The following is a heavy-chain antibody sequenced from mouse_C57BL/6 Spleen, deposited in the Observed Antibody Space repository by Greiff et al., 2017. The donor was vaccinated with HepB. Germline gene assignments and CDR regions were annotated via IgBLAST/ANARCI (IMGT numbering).Heavy chain of an antibody. J-gene: IGHJ4*01. Sequence: QVQLQQSGAELVKPGASVKLSCKASGYTFTSYWMQWVKQRPGQGLEWIGEIDPSDSYTNYNQKFKGKATLTVDTSSSTAYMQLSRLTSEDSAVYYCASGLRDYAMEYWGQGTSVTVSS. D-gene: IGHD1-1*01. V-gene: IGHV1-50*01. CDR3: ASGLRDYAMEY. CDR2: IDPSDSYT. CDR1: GYTFTSYW.